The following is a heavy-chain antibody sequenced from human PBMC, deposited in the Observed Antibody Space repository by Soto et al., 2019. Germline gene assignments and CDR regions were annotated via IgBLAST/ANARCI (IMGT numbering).Heavy chain of an antibody. Sequence: QVQLVQSGAEVRMPGSSVKVSCKASGGTFSTYPINWERQAPGQGLEWMGGIIPLFGTTNYAQKFKGRVTITADESTSTAYMELSSLRAEDAAVYYCARGATHGSSWYFWFDPWGQGPLVTVSS. CDR1: GGTFSTYP. V-gene: IGHV1-69*01. D-gene: IGHD6-13*01. J-gene: IGHJ5*02. CDR3: ARGATHGSSWYFWFDP. CDR2: IIPLFGTT.